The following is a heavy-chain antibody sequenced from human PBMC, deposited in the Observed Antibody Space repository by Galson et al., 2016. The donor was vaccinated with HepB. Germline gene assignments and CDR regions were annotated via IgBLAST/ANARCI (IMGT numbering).Heavy chain of an antibody. V-gene: IGHV1-18*01. J-gene: IGHJ1*01. CDR1: GYTFTSYG. CDR3: ARLDSITGTYEYSHH. Sequence: SVKVSCKASGYTFTSYGINWVRQAPGQGLEWMGWISGYNADTNSAQKFQGRVTMTTDTSTSTAYMELRSLTSDDTAVYYCARLDSITGTYEYSHHWGQGTLVTVSS. CDR2: ISGYNADT. D-gene: IGHD1/OR15-1a*01.